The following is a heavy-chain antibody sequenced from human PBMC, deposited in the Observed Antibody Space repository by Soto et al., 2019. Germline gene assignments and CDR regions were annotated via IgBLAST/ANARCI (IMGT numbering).Heavy chain of an antibody. CDR2: ISYDGRNE. V-gene: IGHV3-30*18. J-gene: IGHJ4*02. CDR3: ANEHLMTTVTTVGY. CDR1: GFTFSTYG. D-gene: IGHD4-17*01. Sequence: QVQLVESGGGVVQPGRSLRLSCAASGFTFSTYGMHWVRQAPGKGLEWVAVISYDGRNEYYAESVKGRFTISRDNYKNTLYLQMNSLRAEDTALYYCANEHLMTTVTTVGYWGQGALVTVSS.